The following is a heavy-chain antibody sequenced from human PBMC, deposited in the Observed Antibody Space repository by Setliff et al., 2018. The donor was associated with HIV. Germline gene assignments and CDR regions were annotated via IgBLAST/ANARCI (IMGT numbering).Heavy chain of an antibody. CDR2: LSSNGTT. D-gene: IGHD1-1*01. V-gene: IGHV4-39*07. Sequence: PSETLSLTCTVSGGFLSRSTYYWGWIRQPPGKGLEWIGALSSNGTTYYNPSLKSRVTLSMDSSKTLFSLTLNSLTAADTAVYYCAGQDLAEVGWYNMDYWGQGALVTSPQ. J-gene: IGHJ4*02. CDR3: AGQDLAEVGWYNMDY. CDR1: GGFLSRSTYY.